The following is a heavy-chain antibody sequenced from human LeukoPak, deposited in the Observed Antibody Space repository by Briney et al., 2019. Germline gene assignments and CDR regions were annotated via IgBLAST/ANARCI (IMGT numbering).Heavy chain of an antibody. V-gene: IGHV3-23*01. D-gene: IGHD3-22*01. J-gene: IGHJ4*02. Sequence: PGGSLRLSCAASGFTFSSYAMSWVRQAPGKGLEWVSAISGSGGSTYYADSVKGRFTISRDNSKNTLYLQMNSLRAEDTAVYYCAKDGPHYDSSGYYPGHFDYWGQGTLVTVSS. CDR1: GFTFSSYA. CDR3: AKDGPHYDSSGYYPGHFDY. CDR2: ISGSGGST.